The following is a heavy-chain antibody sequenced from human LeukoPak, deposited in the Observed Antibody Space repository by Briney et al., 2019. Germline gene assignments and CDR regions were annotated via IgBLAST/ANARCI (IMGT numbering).Heavy chain of an antibody. CDR2: IIPILGIA. CDR1: GGTFSSYA. Sequence: SVKVSCKASGGTFSSYAINWVRQAPGQGLEWMGRIIPILGIANYAQKFQGRVTITADKSTSTAYMELSSLRSQDTAVYYCAREPDCGGDCSLDYWGQGTLVTVSS. CDR3: AREPDCGGDCSLDY. J-gene: IGHJ4*02. V-gene: IGHV1-69*04. D-gene: IGHD2-21*02.